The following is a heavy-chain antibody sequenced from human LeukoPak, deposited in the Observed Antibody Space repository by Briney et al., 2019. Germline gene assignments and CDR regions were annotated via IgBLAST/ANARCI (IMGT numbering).Heavy chain of an antibody. Sequence: ASVKVSCKASGYTFTGYYMHWVRQAPGQGLEWLGWINPNSGGTNYAQKFQGRVTMTRDTSISTAYMELSRLRSDDTAVYYCAREPARGYSYGSDYWGQETLVTVSS. CDR3: AREPARGYSYGSDY. D-gene: IGHD5-18*01. CDR2: INPNSGGT. V-gene: IGHV1-2*02. CDR1: GYTFTGYY. J-gene: IGHJ4*02.